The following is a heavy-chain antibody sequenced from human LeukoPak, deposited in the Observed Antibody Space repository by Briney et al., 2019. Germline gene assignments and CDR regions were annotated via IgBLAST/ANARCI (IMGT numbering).Heavy chain of an antibody. CDR1: GFTFSSYS. CDR2: ISSSSSYI. V-gene: IGHV3-21*01. CDR3: ARDVGVDLWDCSSTSCSLYFDY. J-gene: IGHJ4*02. D-gene: IGHD2-2*01. Sequence: GGSLRLSCAASGFTFSSYSMNWVRQAPGKGLEWVSSISSSSSYIYYADSVKGRFTISRDNAKNSLYLQMNSLRAEDTAVYYCARDVGVDLWDCSSTSCSLYFDYWGQGTLVTVSS.